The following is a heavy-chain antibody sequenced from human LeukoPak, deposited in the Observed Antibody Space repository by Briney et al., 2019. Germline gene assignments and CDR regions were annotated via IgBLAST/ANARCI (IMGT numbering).Heavy chain of an antibody. D-gene: IGHD1-14*01. CDR3: ARGEPRWNYFDY. Sequence: SETLSLTCTVSGGSISSYYWSWIRQPPGKGLEWIGYIYYSGSTNYNPSLKSRVTISVDTSKNQFSLKLSSVTAADTAVYYCARGEPRWNYFDYWGQGTLVTVSS. CDR2: IYYSGST. J-gene: IGHJ4*02. CDR1: GGSISSYY. V-gene: IGHV4-59*01.